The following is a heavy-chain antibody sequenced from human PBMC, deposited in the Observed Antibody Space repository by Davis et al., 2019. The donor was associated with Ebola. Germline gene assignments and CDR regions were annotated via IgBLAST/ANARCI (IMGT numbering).Heavy chain of an antibody. J-gene: IGHJ3*02. D-gene: IGHD1-7*01. CDR3: ARVLFSVWNYEALDI. CDR1: GGSISSYY. CDR2: IYYSGST. Sequence: MPSETLSLTCTVSGGSISSYYWSWIRQPPGKGLEWIGYIYYSGSTNYNPSLKSRVTMFLDKSLNQFSLKMSSVTAADTTVYYCARVLFSVWNYEALDIWGQGTTVTVSS. V-gene: IGHV4-59*12.